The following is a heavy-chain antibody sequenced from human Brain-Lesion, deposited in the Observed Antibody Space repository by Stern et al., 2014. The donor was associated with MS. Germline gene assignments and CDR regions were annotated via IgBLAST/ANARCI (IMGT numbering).Heavy chain of an antibody. Sequence: QLQLQESGPGLVKPSQTLSLTCTVSGGSTSRRDYYWSWIRQPPGRGLEWTGSIYSSGSSFYTPSLKSRLTISLDTSKNQFSLRLNSVTATDTAVYYCARGPLEGIDMKTVFYAMDVWGHGTTVTVSS. CDR2: IYSSGSS. J-gene: IGHJ6*02. CDR3: ARGPLEGIDMKTVFYAMDV. CDR1: GGSTSRRDYY. V-gene: IGHV4-30-4*01. D-gene: IGHD1-1*01.